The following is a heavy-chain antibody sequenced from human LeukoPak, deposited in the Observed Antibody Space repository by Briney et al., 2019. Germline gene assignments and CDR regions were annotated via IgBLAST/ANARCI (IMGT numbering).Heavy chain of an antibody. V-gene: IGHV3-23*01. CDR1: GFTFSIYA. Sequence: GGSLRLSCAASGFTFSIYAMSWVRQAPGKGRQGVSSITSRGESTWYVDSVKGRFTITRDNSENTLYLQMHSLRAEDTAVYYCARDRPNYYGSDGHYYRRDGDYWGRGTLVSVSS. CDR3: ARDRPNYYGSDGHYYRRDGDY. CDR2: ITSRGEST. J-gene: IGHJ4*02. D-gene: IGHD3-22*01.